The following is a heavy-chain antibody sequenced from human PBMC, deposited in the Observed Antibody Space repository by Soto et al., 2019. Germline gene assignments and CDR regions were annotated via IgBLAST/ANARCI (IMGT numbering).Heavy chain of an antibody. D-gene: IGHD3-10*01. CDR1: SGSISSYN. V-gene: IGHV4-59*01. CDR2: INYSGST. CDR3: ARENYYALDY. Sequence: SETLSLTCTVSSGSISSYNWNWIRQPPGKGLEWIGFINYSGSTHYNPSLKSRVTISLDTSKNQFSLKLNSVTAADTAVYYCARENYYALDYWGPGTLVTVSS. J-gene: IGHJ4*02.